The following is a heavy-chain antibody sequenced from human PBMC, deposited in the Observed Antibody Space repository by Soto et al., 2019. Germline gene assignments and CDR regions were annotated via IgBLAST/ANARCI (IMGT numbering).Heavy chain of an antibody. CDR3: GMSVVMPVTHYF. CDR2: ISTSSTYI. CDR1: GFTFSTHS. D-gene: IGHD3-16*01. Sequence: PGGSLRLSCAASGFTFSTHSMYWVRQAPGKGLEWVSSISTSSTYIDYSDSVKGRFTISRDNAKNSLFLQMSSLRAEDTAVYFFGMSVVMPVTHYF. J-gene: IGHJ4*01. V-gene: IGHV3-21*06.